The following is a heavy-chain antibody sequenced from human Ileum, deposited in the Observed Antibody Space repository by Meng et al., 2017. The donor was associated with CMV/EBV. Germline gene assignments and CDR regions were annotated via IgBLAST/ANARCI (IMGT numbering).Heavy chain of an antibody. CDR1: GGSTTSSTYY. D-gene: IGHD3-3*01. Sequence: LQRQEPVPGPVKPSEPLSLTCTASGGSTTSSTYYWGWIRQPPGKGLEWIGSVYYSGTTYYNPSLKSRVNMSIDTSKNRFSLKLSSATAADTAVYYCARNVGFYSSQIAYWGQGALVTVFS. CDR2: VYYSGTT. CDR3: ARNVGFYSSQIAY. V-gene: IGHV4-39*07. J-gene: IGHJ4*02.